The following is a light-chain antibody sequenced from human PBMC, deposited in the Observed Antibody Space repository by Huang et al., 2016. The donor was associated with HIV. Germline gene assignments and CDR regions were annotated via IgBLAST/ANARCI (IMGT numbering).Light chain of an antibody. V-gene: IGKV3-15*01. Sequence: EIVMSQSPATLSVSPGDRATLSCRASQTVTTNLAWYQQKPGQAPRLLIYGAATRATGIPARFSGSGSGTEFTLTISSLQSEDFVVYYCQQYNNWPPWTFGQGTKVEMK. CDR3: QQYNNWPPWT. J-gene: IGKJ1*01. CDR2: GAA. CDR1: QTVTTN.